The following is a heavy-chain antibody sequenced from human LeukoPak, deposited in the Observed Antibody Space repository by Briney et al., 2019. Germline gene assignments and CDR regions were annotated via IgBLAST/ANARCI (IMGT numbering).Heavy chain of an antibody. Sequence: ASVKLSCKASGYTFIGYYIHWVRQAPGQGPEWMGRINPDSGDTKYGQNFQGRVTLTRYTSISTAYMELSSLRSDDTAVYYCARDPSDSRYYDHWGQGTLVTVSS. D-gene: IGHD3-22*01. J-gene: IGHJ5*02. V-gene: IGHV1-2*06. CDR3: ARDPSDSRYYDH. CDR2: INPDSGDT. CDR1: GYTFIGYY.